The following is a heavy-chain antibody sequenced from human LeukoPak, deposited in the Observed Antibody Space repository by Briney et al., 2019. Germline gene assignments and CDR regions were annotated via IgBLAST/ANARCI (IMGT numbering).Heavy chain of an antibody. J-gene: IGHJ4*02. V-gene: IGHV3-48*03. CDR2: ISSSGSTI. D-gene: IGHD2-2*01. Sequence: PGGSLRLSCAASGFTFSSYEMNWVRQAPGKGLEWVSYISSSGSTIYYADSVKGRFTISRDNAKNSLYLQMNSLRAEDTAVYYCGRDPQGAAMIPGGFDYWGQGTLVTVSS. CDR3: GRDPQGAAMIPGGFDY. CDR1: GFTFSSYE.